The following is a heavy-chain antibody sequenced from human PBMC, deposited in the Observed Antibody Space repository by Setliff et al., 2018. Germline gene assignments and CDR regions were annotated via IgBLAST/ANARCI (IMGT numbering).Heavy chain of an antibody. V-gene: IGHV3-30*10. J-gene: IGHJ6*03. CDR2: IPNAGSNE. Sequence: HPGGSLRLSCAASGFSFSTYAMHWVRQAPGKGPEWVAVIPNAGSNESYTDSVKGRFTISRDNSENTLYMQMNSLRADDTAVYYCARPTSAGRLWYMDVWGTGTTVTVSS. CDR3: ARPTSAGRLWYMDV. D-gene: IGHD1-26*01. CDR1: GFSFSTYA.